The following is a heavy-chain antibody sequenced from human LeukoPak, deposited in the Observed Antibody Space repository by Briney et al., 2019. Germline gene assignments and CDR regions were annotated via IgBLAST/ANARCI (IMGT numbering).Heavy chain of an antibody. D-gene: IGHD1-1*01. J-gene: IGHJ5*02. CDR2: MNPNSGNT. V-gene: IGHV1-8*01. CDR3: ARKAGKYNWFDP. Sequence: ASVKVSCKASGYTFTSYDINWVRQATGQRLEWMGWMNPNSGNTGYAQKFQGRVTMTRNTSISTAYMELSSLRSEDTAVYYCARKAGKYNWFDPWGQGTLVTVSS. CDR1: GYTFTSYD.